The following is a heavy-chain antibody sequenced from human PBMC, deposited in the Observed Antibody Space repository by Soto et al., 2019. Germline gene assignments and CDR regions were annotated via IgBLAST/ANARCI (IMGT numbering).Heavy chain of an antibody. CDR1: GFTFSSYA. V-gene: IGHV3-23*01. D-gene: IGHD3-3*01. CDR2: ISGSGGST. Sequence: GGSLRLSCAASGFTFSSYAMSWVRQAPGKGLEWVSAISGSGGSTYYADSVKGRFTISRDNSKNTLYLQMNSLRAEDTAVYYCAXAIRFLEWLHYYYGMDVWGQGTTVTVS. CDR3: AXAIRFLEWLHYYYGMDV. J-gene: IGHJ6*02.